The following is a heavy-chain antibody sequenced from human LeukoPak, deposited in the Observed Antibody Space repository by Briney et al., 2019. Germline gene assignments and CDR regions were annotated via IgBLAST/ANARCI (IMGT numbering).Heavy chain of an antibody. V-gene: IGHV1-8*01. CDR1: GYTFTSYD. CDR3: AREMSGSYDFDY. D-gene: IGHD1-26*01. CDR2: MNPNSGNT. Sequence: ASVKVSCRASGYTFTSYDINWVRQATGQGLEWMGWMNPNSGNTGYAQKFEGRVTMTRNTSISPAYMELSSLRSEDTAVYYCAREMSGSYDFDYWGQGTLVTVSS. J-gene: IGHJ4*02.